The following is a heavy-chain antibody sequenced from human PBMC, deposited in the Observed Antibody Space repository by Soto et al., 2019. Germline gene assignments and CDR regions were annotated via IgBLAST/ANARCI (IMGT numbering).Heavy chain of an antibody. CDR3: AREGQGYCSSTSCYHDYYYGMDV. CDR2: IWYDGSNK. D-gene: IGHD2-2*01. V-gene: IGHV3-33*01. J-gene: IGHJ6*02. CDR1: GFTFSSYG. Sequence: QVQLVESGGGVVQPGRSLRLSCAASGFTFSSYGMHWVRQAPGKGLEWVAVIWYDGSNKYYADSVKGRFTISRDNSKNTLYLQMNSLRAEDTAVYYCAREGQGYCSSTSCYHDYYYGMDVRGQGTTVTVSS.